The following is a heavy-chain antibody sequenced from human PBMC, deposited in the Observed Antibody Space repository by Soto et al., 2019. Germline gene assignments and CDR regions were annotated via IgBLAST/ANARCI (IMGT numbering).Heavy chain of an antibody. V-gene: IGHV3-9*01. CDR2: ISWNSGNI. CDR1: GFTFDDYA. J-gene: IGHJ4*02. CDR3: VRSKGGYSYGTPFDY. D-gene: IGHD5-18*01. Sequence: EVQLEESGGALVQPGRSLRLSCAASGFTFDDYAMYWVRQVLGKGLEWVSSISWNSGNIGYADFGKGRFTTSRDNAENSLYLQMNSLRPEDTALYYCVRSKGGYSYGTPFDYWGQGTLVTVSS.